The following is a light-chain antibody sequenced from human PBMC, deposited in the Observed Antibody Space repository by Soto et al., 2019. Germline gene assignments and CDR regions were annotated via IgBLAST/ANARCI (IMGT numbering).Light chain of an antibody. Sequence: DIQLTQSPSSVSASIGDRVTMTCRASQGVTRWLAWYRQKPGRAPKLLIYTASSLQSGVPSRFSASGFGTDFTLTISSLQPEDFATYYCQQANTFPLTFGGGTKVEI. CDR3: QQANTFPLT. J-gene: IGKJ4*01. V-gene: IGKV1-12*01. CDR2: TAS. CDR1: QGVTRW.